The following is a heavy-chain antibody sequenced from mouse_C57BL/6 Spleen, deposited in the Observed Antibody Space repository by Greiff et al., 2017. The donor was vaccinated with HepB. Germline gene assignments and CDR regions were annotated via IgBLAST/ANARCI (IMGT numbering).Heavy chain of an antibody. J-gene: IGHJ4*01. CDR2: IYPRSGNT. V-gene: IGHV1-81*01. CDR3: ARAGYGNYNAMDY. CDR1: GYTFTSYG. Sequence: VKLVESGAELARPGASVKLSCKASGYTFTSYGISWVKQRTGQGLEWIGEIYPRSGNTYYNEKFKGKATLTADKSSSTAYMELRSLTSEDSAVYFCARAGYGNYNAMDYWGQGTSVTVSS. D-gene: IGHD2-1*01.